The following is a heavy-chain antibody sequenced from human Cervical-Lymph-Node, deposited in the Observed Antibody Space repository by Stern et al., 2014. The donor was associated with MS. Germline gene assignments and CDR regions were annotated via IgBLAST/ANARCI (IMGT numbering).Heavy chain of an antibody. D-gene: IGHD5-12*01. CDR3: ANRDMGYTYGRHDY. J-gene: IGHJ4*02. CDR1: GGTFNNHV. CDR2: IIPMFGTP. Sequence: VQLVESGAEVKKPGSSVKVSCKASGGTFNNHVISWGRPARGQGLDWMGGIIPMFGTPNYARKFQGRVTIIADKLTSTVHMVLSNLNDEDTAIYYCANRDMGYTYGRHDYWGQGTLVTVS. V-gene: IGHV1-69*06.